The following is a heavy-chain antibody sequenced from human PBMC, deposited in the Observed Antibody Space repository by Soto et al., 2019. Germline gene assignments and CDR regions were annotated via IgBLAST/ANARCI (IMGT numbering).Heavy chain of an antibody. CDR2: INHSGST. Sequence: SETLSLTXAVYGGSFSGYYWSWIRQPPGKGLEWIGEINHSGSTNYNPSLKSRVTISVDTSKNQFSLKLSSVTAADTAVYYCARGYYYDSSGYSENWFDPWGQGTLVTVSS. D-gene: IGHD3-22*01. CDR3: ARGYYYDSSGYSENWFDP. J-gene: IGHJ5*02. CDR1: GGSFSGYY. V-gene: IGHV4-34*01.